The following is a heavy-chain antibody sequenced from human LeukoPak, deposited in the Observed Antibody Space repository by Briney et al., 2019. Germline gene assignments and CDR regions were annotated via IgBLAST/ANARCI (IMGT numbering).Heavy chain of an antibody. D-gene: IGHD6-13*01. CDR3: ARLIYTTSWPNAFDI. Sequence: GGSLRLSCAASGFIFSSYSMNWVRQAPGKGLEWVSSISSSSSYIYYADSVKGRFTISRDNAKNSLYLQMNSLRAEDTAVYYCARLIYTTSWPNAFDIWGRGTMVTVSS. CDR2: ISSSSSYI. V-gene: IGHV3-21*01. CDR1: GFIFSSYS. J-gene: IGHJ3*02.